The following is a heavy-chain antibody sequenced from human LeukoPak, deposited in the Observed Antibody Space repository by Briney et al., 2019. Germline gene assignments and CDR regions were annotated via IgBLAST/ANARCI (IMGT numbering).Heavy chain of an antibody. D-gene: IGHD1-26*01. Sequence: SETLSLTCTVSGGSISSGSYYWSWIRQPAGKGLVWIGRIYTSGSTNYNPSLKSRVTISVDTSKNQFSLKLSSVTAADTAVYYCAREIWEEIIDYWGQGTLVTVSS. CDR1: GGSISSGSYY. J-gene: IGHJ4*02. CDR3: AREIWEEIIDY. V-gene: IGHV4-61*02. CDR2: IYTSGST.